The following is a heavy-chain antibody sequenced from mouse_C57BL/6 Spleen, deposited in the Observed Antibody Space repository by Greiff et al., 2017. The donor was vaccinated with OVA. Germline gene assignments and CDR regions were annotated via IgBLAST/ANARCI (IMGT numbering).Heavy chain of an antibody. D-gene: IGHD1-1*01. Sequence: QVQLQQSGAELAKPGASVKLSCTASGFTFTSYCMHWVKQRPGQGLEWIGYINPSSGYTKYNQKFKDKATLTADKYSSTAYMQLSSLTYDDSAVYCYAREGIATVLRCFDYGGQGTTLTVSS. CDR2: INPSSGYT. CDR1: GFTFTSYC. V-gene: IGHV1-7*01. J-gene: IGHJ2*01. CDR3: AREGIATVLRCFDY.